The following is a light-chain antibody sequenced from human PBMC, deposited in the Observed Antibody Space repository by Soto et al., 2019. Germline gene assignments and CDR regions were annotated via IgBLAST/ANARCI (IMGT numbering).Light chain of an antibody. CDR1: QSISSY. V-gene: IGKV1-27*01. CDR3: QKYNSAPLT. CDR2: AAS. Sequence: DIQMTQSPTSLPASVGDRDTITCRASQSISSYLNWYQQKPGKVPELLIYAASTLQSGVPSRFSGSGSGTDFTLTISSLQPEDVATYYCQKYNSAPLTFGGGTKLDIK. J-gene: IGKJ4*01.